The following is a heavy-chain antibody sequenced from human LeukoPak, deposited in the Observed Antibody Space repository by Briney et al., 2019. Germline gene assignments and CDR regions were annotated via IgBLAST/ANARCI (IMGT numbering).Heavy chain of an antibody. J-gene: IGHJ4*02. CDR3: YPRDVAR. CDR1: GFTFNSYS. V-gene: IGHV3-48*01. Sequence: PGGSLRLSCAASGFTFNSYSMNWVRQAPGKGLEWVSYISSSSNTIYYADSVKGRFTISRDNSKNTLYLQMNSLRAEDTAVYYCYPRDVARWGQGTLVTVSS. CDR2: ISSSSNTI. D-gene: IGHD5-12*01.